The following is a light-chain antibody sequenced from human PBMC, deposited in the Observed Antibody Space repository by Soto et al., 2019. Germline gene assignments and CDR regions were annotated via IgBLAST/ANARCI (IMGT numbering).Light chain of an antibody. CDR1: QSLLYSEGRSC. V-gene: IGKV2D-29*01. CDR2: EVS. J-gene: IGKJ4*01. CDR3: MQSIQLPIT. Sequence: DVVLTQTPRSLSVSAGQPASISCKSSQSLLYSEGRSCVYWYLQKPGQPPQLLIHEVSNRFSGVPDRFSGSGSGTDFTLKISRVEAEDVGVYYCMQSIQLPITFGGGTNVEIK.